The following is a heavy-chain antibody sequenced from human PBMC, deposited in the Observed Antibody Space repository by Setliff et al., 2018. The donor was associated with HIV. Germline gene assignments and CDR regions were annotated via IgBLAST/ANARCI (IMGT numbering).Heavy chain of an antibody. CDR3: AKAGGGILYFYYMDV. CDR1: GFTFSNYD. Sequence: GGSLRLSCAASGFTFSNYDMNWVRQAPGKGLEWVSSISGRGTNTYYADSVKGRFTISRDNSKNTLSLQLNSLTAEDSAVYYCAKAGGGILYFYYMDVWGKGTTVTVSS. D-gene: IGHD2-15*01. CDR2: ISGRGTNT. J-gene: IGHJ6*03. V-gene: IGHV3-23*01.